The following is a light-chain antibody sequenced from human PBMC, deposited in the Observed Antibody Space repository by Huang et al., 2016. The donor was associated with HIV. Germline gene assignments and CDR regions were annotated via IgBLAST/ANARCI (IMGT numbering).Light chain of an antibody. CDR2: AAS. CDR3: QKYNNVPRT. Sequence: DIQMTQSPSSLSASIGDRITISCRASQGIGTYLAWYQHKPGKVPNLLIYAASTLQSGVPSRFSGSGSGTNFTLTIGSLQPEDVASYYCQKYNNVPRTFGHVTKVEIK. J-gene: IGKJ1*01. CDR1: QGIGTY. V-gene: IGKV1-27*01.